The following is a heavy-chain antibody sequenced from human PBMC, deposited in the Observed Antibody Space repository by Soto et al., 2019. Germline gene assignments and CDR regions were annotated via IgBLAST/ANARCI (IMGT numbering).Heavy chain of an antibody. Sequence: SETLCLTWAVDGGSFRGYYWSWIRQPPGKGLEWIGEINHSGSTNYNPSLKSRVTISVDTSKNQFSLQLNSVTPEDTAVYYCARAMVRGVSAFDVWGQGTMVTVSS. D-gene: IGHD3-10*01. CDR3: ARAMVRGVSAFDV. J-gene: IGHJ3*01. V-gene: IGHV4-34*01. CDR1: GGSFRGYY. CDR2: INHSGST.